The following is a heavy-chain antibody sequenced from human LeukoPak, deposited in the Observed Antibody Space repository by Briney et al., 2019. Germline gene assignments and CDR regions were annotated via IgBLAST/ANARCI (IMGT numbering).Heavy chain of an antibody. CDR2: IYTSGST. Sequence: SETLSLTCTVSGGSITIYCWSWIRQPAGKGLEWIGRIYTSGSTNYNPSLKSRVTMSVDTSKNQFSLKLSSVTAADTAVYYCATGARSSGTYHLYYYYMDVWGKGTTVTVSS. J-gene: IGHJ6*03. D-gene: IGHD1-26*01. CDR3: ATGARSSGTYHLYYYYMDV. V-gene: IGHV4-4*07. CDR1: GGSITIYC.